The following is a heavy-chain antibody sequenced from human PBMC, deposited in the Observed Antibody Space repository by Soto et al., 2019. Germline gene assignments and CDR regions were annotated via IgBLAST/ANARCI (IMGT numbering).Heavy chain of an antibody. D-gene: IGHD4-17*01. CDR2: IYHSGST. CDR1: GGSISSSNW. CDR3: ARARMTTPFFDY. Sequence: SETLSLTCAVSGGSISSSNWWSWVRQPPGKGLEWIGEIYHSGSTNYNPSLKSRVTISVDKSNNEFSLKLSSVTAADTAVYSCARARMTTPFFDYWGQGTLVTVSS. V-gene: IGHV4-4*02. J-gene: IGHJ4*02.